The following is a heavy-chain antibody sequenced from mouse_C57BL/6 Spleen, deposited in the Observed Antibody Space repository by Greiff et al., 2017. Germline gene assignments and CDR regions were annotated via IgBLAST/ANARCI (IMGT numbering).Heavy chain of an antibody. CDR2: INPNNGGT. CDR3: ARPITTEGYFDV. D-gene: IGHD1-1*01. CDR1: GYTFTDYN. V-gene: IGHV1-18*01. Sequence: EVQLVESGPELVKPGASVKIPCKASGYTFTDYNMDWVKQSHGKSLEWIGDINPNNGGTIYNQKFKGKATLTVDKSSSTAYMELRSLTSEDTAVYYCARPITTEGYFDVWGTGTTVTVSS. J-gene: IGHJ1*03.